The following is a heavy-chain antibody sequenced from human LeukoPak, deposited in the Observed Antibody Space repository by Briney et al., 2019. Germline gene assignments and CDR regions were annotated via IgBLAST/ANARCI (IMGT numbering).Heavy chain of an antibody. J-gene: IGHJ4*02. CDR3: ARGNSMVRGVTQN. CDR2: ISSSSSYI. CDR1: GFTFSSYS. V-gene: IGHV3-21*01. Sequence: PGGSLRLSCAASGFTFSSYSINWVRQAPGRGLEWVSSISSSSSYIYYADSVKGRFTISRDNAKNSLYLQMNSLRAEDTAVYYCARGNSMVRGVTQNWGQGTLVTVSS. D-gene: IGHD3-10*01.